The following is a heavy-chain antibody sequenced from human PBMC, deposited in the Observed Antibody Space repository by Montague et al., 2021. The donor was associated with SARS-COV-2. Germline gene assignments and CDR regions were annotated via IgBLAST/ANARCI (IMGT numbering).Heavy chain of an antibody. CDR3: ARGVGKLRPVANAIGGFDI. Sequence: SETLSLTCTVSGGSISNSNYYWDWIRQPPGKGLEWIGSIYDSGSTYYNPSLKSRVTISVDTSKNHFSLKLSSVTAADTAVYYCARGVGKLRPVANAIGGFDIWGQGTMVTVSS. CDR2: IYDSGST. D-gene: IGHD5-12*01. CDR1: GGSISNSNYY. J-gene: IGHJ3*02. V-gene: IGHV4-39*02.